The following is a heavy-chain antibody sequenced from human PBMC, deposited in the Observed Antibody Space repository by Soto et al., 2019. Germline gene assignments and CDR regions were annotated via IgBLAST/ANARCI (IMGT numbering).Heavy chain of an antibody. Sequence: EVQLVESGGGLVKPGGSLRLSCAASGFTFSSHSMNWVRQAPGKGLEWVSSISSSSSYIYYADSVKGRFTISRDNAQNSLYLQMNSVRAEDTAVYYCARHDGGGWLQQAYYYYYGMAVWGQGTTVTVSS. D-gene: IGHD5-12*01. J-gene: IGHJ6*02. V-gene: IGHV3-21*01. CDR2: ISSSSSYI. CDR1: GFTFSSHS. CDR3: ARHDGGGWLQQAYYYYYGMAV.